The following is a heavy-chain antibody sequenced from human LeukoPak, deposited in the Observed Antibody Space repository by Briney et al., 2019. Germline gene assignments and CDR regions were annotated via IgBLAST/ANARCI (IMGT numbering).Heavy chain of an antibody. Sequence: PSETLSLTCAVYGGSFSGYYWSWIRQPPGKGLEWIGEINHSGSTNYNPSLKSRVTISVDTSKNQFSLKLSSVTAADTAVYYCARDISGYDDAFDIWGQGTMVTVSS. CDR3: ARDISGYDDAFDI. V-gene: IGHV4-34*01. CDR2: INHSGST. J-gene: IGHJ3*02. CDR1: GGSFSGYY. D-gene: IGHD5-12*01.